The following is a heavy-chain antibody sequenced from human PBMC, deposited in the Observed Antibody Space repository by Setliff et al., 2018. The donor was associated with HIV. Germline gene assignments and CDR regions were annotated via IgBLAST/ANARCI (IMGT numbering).Heavy chain of an antibody. Sequence: SVKVSCKASGDTFSSYAISWVRQAPGQGLEWMGGIIPIFGATNYAHKFQGRVTITADESTSTAYMELSSLRSEDTAVYYCASGPFYGDYHPVLYYFDYWGQGTLVTVSS. J-gene: IGHJ4*02. V-gene: IGHV1-69*13. CDR3: ASGPFYGDYHPVLYYFDY. D-gene: IGHD4-17*01. CDR2: IIPIFGAT. CDR1: GDTFSSYA.